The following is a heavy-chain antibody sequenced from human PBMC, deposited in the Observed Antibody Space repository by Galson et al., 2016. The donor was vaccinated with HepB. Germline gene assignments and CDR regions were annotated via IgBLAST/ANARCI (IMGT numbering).Heavy chain of an antibody. CDR2: ISSSGSST. D-gene: IGHD6-25*01. CDR1: GFNLRNYY. CDR3: ARDRTSRAAVEL. J-gene: IGHJ4*02. Sequence: SLRLSCAASGFNLRNYYMTWIRQAPGKGLEWVSYISSSGSSTNYADSVKGRFTISRDNAKNSLYLQMNSLRAEDTAVYYYARDRTSRAAVELWGQGTLVSVSS. V-gene: IGHV3-11*06.